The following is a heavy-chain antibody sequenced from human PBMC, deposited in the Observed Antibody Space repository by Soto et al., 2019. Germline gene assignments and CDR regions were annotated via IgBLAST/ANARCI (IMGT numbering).Heavy chain of an antibody. V-gene: IGHV1-69*01. CDR1: GGTFSKDA. J-gene: IGHJ6*02. CDR2: LIPVFGSP. Sequence: QVQLVQSGAEVKKPGSSVTVSCKTSGGTFSKDAINWVRQAPGQGLEWMGLLIPVFGSPIYAQKFQGRIRTTADESTSTAFIERSSLRSEDTAVYYCTRVLGYPFKPGKTRYHAMDVWGQGTTVSVS. CDR3: TRVLGYPFKPGKTRYHAMDV. D-gene: IGHD1-1*01.